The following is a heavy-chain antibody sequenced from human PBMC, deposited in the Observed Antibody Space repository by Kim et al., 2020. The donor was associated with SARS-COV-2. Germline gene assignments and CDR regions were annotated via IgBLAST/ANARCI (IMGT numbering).Heavy chain of an antibody. CDR1: GGSISSSSYY. Sequence: SETLSLTCAVSGGSISSSSYYWGWIRQPPGKGLEWIGSIYYSGSTYYNPSLKSRVTISVDTSKNQFSLKLSSVTAADTAVYYCARPKLAPAAIFFRWGQGTLVTVSS. CDR2: IYYSGST. J-gene: IGHJ4*02. CDR3: ARPKLAPAAIFFR. V-gene: IGHV4-39*01. D-gene: IGHD2-2*01.